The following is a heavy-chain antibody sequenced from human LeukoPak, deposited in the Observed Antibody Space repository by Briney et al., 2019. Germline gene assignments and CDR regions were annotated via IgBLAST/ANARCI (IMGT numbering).Heavy chain of an antibody. D-gene: IGHD3-22*01. J-gene: IGHJ4*02. V-gene: IGHV3-21*01. Sequence: GGSLRLSCAASGFTFSSYGMHWVRQAPGKGLEWVSSISSSSSYIYYADSVKGRFTISRDNAKNSLYLQMNSLRAEDTAVYYCARDSKTYYYDSSGTIDYWGQGTLVTVSS. CDR2: ISSSSSYI. CDR1: GFTFSSYG. CDR3: ARDSKTYYYDSSGTIDY.